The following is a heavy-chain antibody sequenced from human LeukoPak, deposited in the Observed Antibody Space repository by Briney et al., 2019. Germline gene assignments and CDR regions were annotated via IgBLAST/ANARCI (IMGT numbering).Heavy chain of an antibody. V-gene: IGHV1-3*01. Sequence: GASVKVSCKASGYTFTSYAMHWVRQAPGQRLEWMGWINAGNGNTKHSQKFQGRVTITRDTSASTAYMELSSLRSEDTAVYYCARDRGSSWSWFDPWGQGTLVTVSS. CDR3: ARDRGSSWSWFDP. J-gene: IGHJ5*02. CDR1: GYTFTSYA. D-gene: IGHD6-13*01. CDR2: INAGNGNT.